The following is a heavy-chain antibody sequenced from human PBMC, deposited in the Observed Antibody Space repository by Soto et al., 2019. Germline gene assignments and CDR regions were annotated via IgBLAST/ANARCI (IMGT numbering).Heavy chain of an antibody. CDR2: ISGSGGST. V-gene: IGHV3-23*01. Sequence: GGSLRLSCAASGFTFSSYAMSWVRQAPGKGLEWVSAISGSGGSTYYADSVKGRFTISRDNSKNTLYLQMNSLRAEDTAVYYCAKVKPPNCSGGSCFFDYWGQGTLVTVSS. J-gene: IGHJ4*02. D-gene: IGHD2-15*01. CDR1: GFTFSSYA. CDR3: AKVKPPNCSGGSCFFDY.